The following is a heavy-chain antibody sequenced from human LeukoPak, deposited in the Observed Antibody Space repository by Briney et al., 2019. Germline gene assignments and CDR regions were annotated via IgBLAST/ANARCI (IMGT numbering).Heavy chain of an antibody. D-gene: IGHD6-19*01. Sequence: PSETLSLTCTVSGYYISSGFYWGWIRQPPGKGLEWIGSIYHSGSTYYNPSLKSRVTISVDTSKNQFSLKLNSVTAADTAVYYCARDGIAVSGNVDYWGQGTLVTVSS. CDR1: GYYISSGFY. V-gene: IGHV4-38-2*02. CDR2: IYHSGST. J-gene: IGHJ4*02. CDR3: ARDGIAVSGNVDY.